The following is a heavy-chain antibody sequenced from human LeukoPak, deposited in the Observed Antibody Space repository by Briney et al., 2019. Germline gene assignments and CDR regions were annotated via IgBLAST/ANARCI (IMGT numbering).Heavy chain of an antibody. CDR1: GYTFSNFG. CDR2: ISGNNDNP. CDR3: ARDGTSTDDY. V-gene: IGHV1-18*01. D-gene: IGHD2-2*01. Sequence: SVKVSCKASGYTFSNFGINWVRQAPGQGLEWIAWISGNNDNPNYGQKFQGRFTVTTDSSTSTAYMELRNLGSDDTAVYYCARDGTSTDDYWGQGTLVTVSS. J-gene: IGHJ4*02.